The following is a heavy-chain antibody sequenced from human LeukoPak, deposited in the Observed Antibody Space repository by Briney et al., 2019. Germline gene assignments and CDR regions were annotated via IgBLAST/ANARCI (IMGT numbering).Heavy chain of an antibody. J-gene: IGHJ4*02. D-gene: IGHD3-22*01. CDR2: ISSSGSTI. CDR1: GFTFSDYY. CDR3: VKPETGSGYAAGDY. V-gene: IGHV3-11*01. Sequence: SGGSLRLSCAASGFTFSDYYMSWIRQAPGKGLEWVSYISSSGSTIYYADSVKGRFTISRDNAKNSLYLQMNSLRAEDTAIYYCVKPETGSGYAAGDYWGQGTLVTVSS.